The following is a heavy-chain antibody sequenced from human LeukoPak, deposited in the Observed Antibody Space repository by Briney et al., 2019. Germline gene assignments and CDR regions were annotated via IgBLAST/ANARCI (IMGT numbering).Heavy chain of an antibody. Sequence: PGRSLRLSCAASGFTFSTYAMSWVRQAPGKGLEWVSAISGSGGSTNYADSVKGRVTVSRDNSKSTLYLQMNSLRAEDTAVYYCAKSSYYDSSGYYREYYFDYWGQGTLVTVSS. D-gene: IGHD3-22*01. J-gene: IGHJ4*02. CDR2: ISGSGGST. CDR1: GFTFSTYA. CDR3: AKSSYYDSSGYYREYYFDY. V-gene: IGHV3-23*01.